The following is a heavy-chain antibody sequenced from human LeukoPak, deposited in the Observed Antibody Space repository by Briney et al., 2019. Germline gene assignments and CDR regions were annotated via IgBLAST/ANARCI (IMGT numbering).Heavy chain of an antibody. D-gene: IGHD3-10*01. J-gene: IGHJ4*02. CDR2: ISGSADTT. Sequence: PGGSLRLSCAASGFTFSTYAMSWVRQAPGRGLEWVSAISGSADTTYYADSVKGRFTISRDNSKNTLYLQMNSLRAEDTAVYYCAKDYGSGSYYFDYWGQGTLVTVSS. CDR3: AKDYGSGSYYFDY. CDR1: GFTFSTYA. V-gene: IGHV3-23*01.